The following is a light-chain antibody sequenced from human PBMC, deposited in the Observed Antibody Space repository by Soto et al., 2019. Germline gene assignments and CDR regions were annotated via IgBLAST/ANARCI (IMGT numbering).Light chain of an antibody. CDR1: QSISSW. CDR3: QQFNSYRS. V-gene: IGKV1-5*03. J-gene: IGKJ1*01. Sequence: DIQMTQSPSTLSASVGDRVTITCRASQSISSWLAWYQQKPGKAPKLLIYKASTLESGVPSRFSGSGSGTEFTLTISSLRPDDFATYYCQQFNSYRSFGQGTKVESK. CDR2: KAS.